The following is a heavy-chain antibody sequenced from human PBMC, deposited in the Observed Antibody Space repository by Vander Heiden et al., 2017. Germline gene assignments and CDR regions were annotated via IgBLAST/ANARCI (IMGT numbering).Heavy chain of an antibody. Sequence: QVQLQQRGAGLLKPSETLSLTCAVYGGSFSGYYWSWIRQPPGKGLEWIGEINHSGSTNYNPSLKSRVTISVDTSKNQFSLKLSSVTAADTAVYYCARGNLHGRIVGASFDYWGQGTLVTVSS. CDR1: GGSFSGYY. CDR2: INHSGST. CDR3: ARGNLHGRIVGASFDY. J-gene: IGHJ4*02. V-gene: IGHV4-34*01. D-gene: IGHD1-26*01.